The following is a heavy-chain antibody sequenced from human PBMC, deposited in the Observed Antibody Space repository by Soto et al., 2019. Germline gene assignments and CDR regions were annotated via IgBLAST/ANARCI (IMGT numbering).Heavy chain of an antibody. Sequence: SETLSLTCAVYGGAFSGYYWGWIRQPPGKGLEWIGEINHSGSTNYNPSLKSRVTISVDTSKNQFSLKLSSVTAADTAVYYCAREPAWGYYGMDVWGQGTTVTVSS. V-gene: IGHV4-34*01. D-gene: IGHD7-27*01. CDR1: GGAFSGYY. CDR3: AREPAWGYYGMDV. J-gene: IGHJ6*02. CDR2: INHSGST.